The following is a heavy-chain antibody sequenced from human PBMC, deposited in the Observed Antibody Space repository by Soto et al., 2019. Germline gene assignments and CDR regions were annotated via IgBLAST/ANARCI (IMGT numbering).Heavy chain of an antibody. J-gene: IGHJ4*02. Sequence: LVESGGGLVQPGGSLRLSCAASGFTFSNIWMSWVRRSPEKGPEWVASISPDGGEIYYVDSVKGRFTISRDNTRNSLYLQMNSLRAADTAVYYCAKGPRWGQGTLVTVSS. CDR2: ISPDGGEI. V-gene: IGHV3-7*01. CDR1: GFTFSNIW. CDR3: AKGPR.